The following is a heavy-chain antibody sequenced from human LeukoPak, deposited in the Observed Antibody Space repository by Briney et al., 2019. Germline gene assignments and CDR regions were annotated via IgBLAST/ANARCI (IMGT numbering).Heavy chain of an antibody. CDR2: LSGSGGNT. CDR3: ATEKGGSPDY. Sequence: GGSLRLSCAASGFTFSNYAMAWVRQAPGKGLEWVSGLSGSGGNTFYADSVKGRFTISRDNPKNTLYLQMNSLRAEDTAVYYCATEKGGSPDYWGQGTLVTVFS. J-gene: IGHJ4*02. CDR1: GFTFSNYA. D-gene: IGHD1-26*01. V-gene: IGHV3-23*01.